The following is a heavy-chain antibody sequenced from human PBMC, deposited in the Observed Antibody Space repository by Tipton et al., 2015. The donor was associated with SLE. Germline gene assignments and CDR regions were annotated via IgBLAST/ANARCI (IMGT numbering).Heavy chain of an antibody. V-gene: IGHV4-30-4*01. Sequence: TLSLTCTVSGGSISSGDYYWSWIRQPPGKGLEWIGYIYYSGSTYYNPSLKSRVTISVDTSKNQFSLKLSSVTAADTAVYYCARRAPSIFGVSKDYWGQGTLVTVSS. CDR3: ARRAPSIFGVSKDY. D-gene: IGHD3-3*01. J-gene: IGHJ4*02. CDR2: IYYSGST. CDR1: GGSISSGDYY.